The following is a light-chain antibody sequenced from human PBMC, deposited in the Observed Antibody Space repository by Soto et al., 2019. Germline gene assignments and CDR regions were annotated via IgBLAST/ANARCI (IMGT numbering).Light chain of an antibody. V-gene: IGLV2-14*01. CDR3: SSYSITNTRWV. CDR2: EVS. CDR1: SGDVGGYNY. Sequence: QSALTQPDSVSGSPGQSITISCTGTSGDVGGYNYVSWYQQNPGKAPKLMIFEVSNRPSGVSIRFSGSKSGNTASLTISGLQAEDEGDYYCSSYSITNTRWVFGGGTKLTVL. J-gene: IGLJ3*02.